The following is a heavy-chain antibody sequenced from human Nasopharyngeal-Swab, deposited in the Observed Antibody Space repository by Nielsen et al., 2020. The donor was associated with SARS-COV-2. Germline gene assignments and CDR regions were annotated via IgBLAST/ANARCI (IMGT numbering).Heavy chain of an antibody. J-gene: IGHJ4*02. V-gene: IGHV1-3*01. D-gene: IGHD2-8*01. CDR3: ARMVYAHHFDY. Sequence: WVRQAPGQRLEWMGWINAGNGNTKYSQKFQGRVTITRDTSASTAYMELSSLRSEDTAVCYCARMVYAHHFDYWGQGTLVTVSS. CDR2: INAGNGNT.